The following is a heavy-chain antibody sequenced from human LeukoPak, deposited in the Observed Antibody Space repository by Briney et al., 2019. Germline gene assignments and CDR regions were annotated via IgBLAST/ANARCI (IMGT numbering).Heavy chain of an antibody. D-gene: IGHD6-6*01. Sequence: SETLSLTCTVSGGSISSGSYYWSWIRQPAGKGLEWIGRIYTSGSTNYNPSLKSRVTISVDTSKNQFSLKLSSVTAADTAVYYCARGPGGSSSSDYDYWGQGTLVTVSS. CDR2: IYTSGST. CDR3: ARGPGGSSSSDYDY. J-gene: IGHJ4*02. CDR1: GGSISSGSYY. V-gene: IGHV4-61*02.